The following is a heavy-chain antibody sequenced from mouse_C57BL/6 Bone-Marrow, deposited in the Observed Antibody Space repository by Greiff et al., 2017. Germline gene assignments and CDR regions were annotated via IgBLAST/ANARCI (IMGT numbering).Heavy chain of an antibody. V-gene: IGHV5-9-1*02. CDR1: GFTFSSYA. J-gene: IGHJ3*01. CDR3: TRDDGNYGPFAY. Sequence: EVKLVKSGEGLVKPGGSLKLSCAASGFTFSSYAMSWVRQTPEKRLEWVAYISSGGDYIYYADTVKGRFTISRDNARNTLYLQMSSLKSEDTAMYYCTRDDGNYGPFAYWGQGTLVTVSA. D-gene: IGHD2-3*01. CDR2: ISSGGDYI.